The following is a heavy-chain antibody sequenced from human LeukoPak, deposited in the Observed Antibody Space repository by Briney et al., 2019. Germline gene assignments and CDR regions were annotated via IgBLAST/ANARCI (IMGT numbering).Heavy chain of an antibody. V-gene: IGHV3-11*04. Sequence: GGSLRLSCAASGFTFSDYYMSWIRQAPGKGLEWVSYISSSGSTIYYADSVKGRFTISRDNAKISLYLQMNSLRAEDTAVYYCARYCSGGSCSLQDAFDIWGQGTMVTVSS. CDR1: GFTFSDYY. CDR2: ISSSGSTI. CDR3: ARYCSGGSCSLQDAFDI. J-gene: IGHJ3*02. D-gene: IGHD2-15*01.